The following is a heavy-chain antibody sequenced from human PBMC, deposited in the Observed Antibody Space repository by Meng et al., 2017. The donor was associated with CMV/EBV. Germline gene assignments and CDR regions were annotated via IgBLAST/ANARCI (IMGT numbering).Heavy chain of an antibody. Sequence: SGFTFSDYYMSWIRQPPGKGLEWVSCISSSGSTIYYADSVKGRFTISRDNAKHSLYLQMNSLRAEDTAVYYCARDPGGVAITFELDYWGQGTLVTVSS. V-gene: IGHV3-11*04. CDR1: GFTFSDYY. CDR3: ARDPGGVAITFELDY. J-gene: IGHJ4*02. CDR2: ISSSGSTI. D-gene: IGHD3-16*01.